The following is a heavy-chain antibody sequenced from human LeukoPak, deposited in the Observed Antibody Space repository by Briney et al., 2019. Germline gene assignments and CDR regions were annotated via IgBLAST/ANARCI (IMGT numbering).Heavy chain of an antibody. Sequence: SVKVSCKASGGTFSSYAISWVRQAPGQGLEWMGGIIPIFGTANYAQKFQGRVTITAEESTSTAYMELSSLRSEDTAVYYCARVTLDDYDDYDGYFDYWGQGALVTVSS. D-gene: IGHD4-17*01. J-gene: IGHJ4*02. V-gene: IGHV1-69*13. CDR2: IIPIFGTA. CDR3: ARVTLDDYDDYDGYFDY. CDR1: GGTFSSYA.